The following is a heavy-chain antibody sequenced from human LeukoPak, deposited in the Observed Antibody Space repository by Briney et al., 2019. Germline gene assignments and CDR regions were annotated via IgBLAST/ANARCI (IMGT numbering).Heavy chain of an antibody. CDR1: GGSISSYC. J-gene: IGHJ5*02. Sequence: SETLSLTCTVSGGSISSYCWSWIRQPPGKGLEWIGYIYYSGSTNYNPSLKSRVTISVDTSKNQFSLKLSSVTAADTAVYYCARGDSGRFDPWGQETLVTVSS. D-gene: IGHD3/OR15-3a*01. CDR2: IYYSGST. V-gene: IGHV4-59*01. CDR3: ARGDSGRFDP.